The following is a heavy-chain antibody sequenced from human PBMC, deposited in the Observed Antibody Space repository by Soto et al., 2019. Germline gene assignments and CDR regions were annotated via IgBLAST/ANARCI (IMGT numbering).Heavy chain of an antibody. V-gene: IGHV1-2*04. J-gene: IGHJ4*02. CDR1: GYTFTGYY. CDR3: ARAAYYDSSGYIDY. Sequence: GASVKVSCKASGYTFTGYYMHWVRQAPGQGLEWMGWINPNSGGTNYAQKFQGWVTMTRDTSMSTAYMELRSLRSDDTAVYYCARAAYYDSSGYIDYWGQGTLVTVSS. CDR2: INPNSGGT. D-gene: IGHD3-22*01.